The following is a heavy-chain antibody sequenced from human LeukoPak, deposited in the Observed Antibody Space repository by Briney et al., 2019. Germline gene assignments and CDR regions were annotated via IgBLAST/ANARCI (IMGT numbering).Heavy chain of an antibody. D-gene: IGHD2-2*01. CDR2: IIWNSVSI. CDR3: AYRGCSSTSCYAGLGGTDY. J-gene: IGHJ4*02. Sequence: GGSLRLSGAASGFTFDDYAMHWVRQAPGKGLEWVSGIIWNSVSIGYADSVKGRFTISRDNDKNSLYLQMNSLRAEDTALYYCAYRGCSSTSCYAGLGGTDYWGQGTLVTVSS. CDR1: GFTFDDYA. V-gene: IGHV3-9*01.